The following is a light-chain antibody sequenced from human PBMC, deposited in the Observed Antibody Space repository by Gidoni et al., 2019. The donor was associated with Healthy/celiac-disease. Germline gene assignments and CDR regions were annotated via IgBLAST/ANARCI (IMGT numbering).Light chain of an antibody. CDR1: QDISNY. CDR2: DAS. Sequence: DIQMTQAPSSLSASVGDRVTITCQASQDISNYLNWYQQKPGKAPKLLIYDASNLETGVPSRFSGSGSGPDFTFTISRLPPEDIATYSCQQYDTLPLPFGGGTKVEIK. V-gene: IGKV1-33*01. J-gene: IGKJ4*01. CDR3: QQYDTLPLP.